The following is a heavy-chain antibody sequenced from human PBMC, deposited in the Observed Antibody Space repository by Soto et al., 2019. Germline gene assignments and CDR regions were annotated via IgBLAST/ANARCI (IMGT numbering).Heavy chain of an antibody. Sequence: SETLSLTCAVYGGSFSGYYWSWIRQPPGKGLEWIGEINHSGSTNYNPSLKSRVTISVDTSKNQFSLKLSSVTAADTAVYYCARVTYYDFWSGPYYFDYWGQGTLVTVSS. J-gene: IGHJ4*02. D-gene: IGHD3-3*01. CDR1: GGSFSGYY. CDR3: ARVTYYDFWSGPYYFDY. CDR2: INHSGST. V-gene: IGHV4-34*01.